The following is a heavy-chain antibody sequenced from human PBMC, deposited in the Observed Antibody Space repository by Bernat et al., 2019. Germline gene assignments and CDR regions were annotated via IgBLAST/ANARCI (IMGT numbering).Heavy chain of an antibody. CDR2: ISYDGSNK. CDR1: GFTFSTYG. D-gene: IGHD3-10*01. CDR3: VKDLGKYYASGSSYFDN. V-gene: IGHV3-30*18. Sequence: QVQLVESGGGVVQPGRSLRLSCAASGFTFSTYGMHWVRQAPGKGLEWVAVISYDGSNKYYVDSVKGRFTISRDNSKNTLYLQMNSLRAEDTAVYYCVKDLGKYYASGSSYFDNWGQGTLVTVSS. J-gene: IGHJ4*02.